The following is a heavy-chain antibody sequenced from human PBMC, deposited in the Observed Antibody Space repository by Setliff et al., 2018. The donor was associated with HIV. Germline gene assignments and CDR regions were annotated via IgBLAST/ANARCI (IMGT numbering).Heavy chain of an antibody. CDR2: IYTSGST. D-gene: IGHD6-13*01. CDR3: ARLIVSWGKGDYFDS. V-gene: IGHV4-4*07. J-gene: IGHJ4*02. CDR1: GGFISSYY. Sequence: SETLSLTCTVSGGFISSYYWNWIRQPAGKGLEWIGRIYTSGSTNYNPSLKSRVTMSVDTSKNQFSLRLSSVTAADAAVYYCARLIVSWGKGDYFDSWGRGTLVTVSS.